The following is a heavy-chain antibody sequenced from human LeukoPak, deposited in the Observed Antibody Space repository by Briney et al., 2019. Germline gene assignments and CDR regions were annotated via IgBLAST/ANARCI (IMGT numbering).Heavy chain of an antibody. D-gene: IGHD1-26*01. CDR2: ISGSGDNT. Sequence: GGTLRLSCAASGFTFSSYGMSWVRQAPGKGLEWVSVISGSGDNTHYADSVKGRFTISRDDSKNTLYLQMNSLRAEDTAVYYCAKPLTPRIVGAMVDYWGQGTLVTVSS. V-gene: IGHV3-23*01. CDR1: GFTFSSYG. CDR3: AKPLTPRIVGAMVDY. J-gene: IGHJ4*02.